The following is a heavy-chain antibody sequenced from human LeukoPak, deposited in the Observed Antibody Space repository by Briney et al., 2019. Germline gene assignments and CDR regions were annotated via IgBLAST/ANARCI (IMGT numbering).Heavy chain of an antibody. D-gene: IGHD6-6*01. CDR1: GGSISSSSYY. CDR2: IYYSGST. CDR3: ARGAHMEIAARPFDY. V-gene: IGHV4-61*01. Sequence: SETLSLTCTVSGGSISSSSYYWSWIRQPPGKGLEWIGYIYYSGSTNYNPSLKSRVTISVDTSKNQFSLKLSSVTAADTAVYYCARGAHMEIAARPFDYWGQGTLVTVSS. J-gene: IGHJ4*02.